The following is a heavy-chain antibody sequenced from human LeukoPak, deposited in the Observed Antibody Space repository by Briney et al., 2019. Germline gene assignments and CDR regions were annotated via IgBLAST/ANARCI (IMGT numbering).Heavy chain of an antibody. J-gene: IGHJ4*02. D-gene: IGHD4-17*01. Sequence: PSETLSLTCTVSGGSISSYYWSWIRQPPGKGLEWIGSFYCSGSTYYNPSLKSRVTISVDTSKNQFSPKLSSVTAADTAVYYCARLRSPVTILYYFDYWGQGTLVSVSS. V-gene: IGHV4-59*05. CDR3: ARLRSPVTILYYFDY. CDR2: FYCSGST. CDR1: GGSISSYY.